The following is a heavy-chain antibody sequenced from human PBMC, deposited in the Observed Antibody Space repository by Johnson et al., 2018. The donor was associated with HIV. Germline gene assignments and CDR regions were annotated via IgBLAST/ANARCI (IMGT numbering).Heavy chain of an antibody. CDR2: ISWHSGGI. J-gene: IGHJ3*02. Sequence: QLVESGGGVVRPGGSLRLSCAASGFTFDDYSMHWVRQAPGKGLEWVASISWHSGGIVYADSVKGRFTISRDNAKNSLYLQMNSLRAGDTAVYYCARAAVAAPASFAIWGQGTMVTVSS. D-gene: IGHD6-19*01. V-gene: IGHV3-9*01. CDR3: ARAAVAAPASFAI. CDR1: GFTFDDYS.